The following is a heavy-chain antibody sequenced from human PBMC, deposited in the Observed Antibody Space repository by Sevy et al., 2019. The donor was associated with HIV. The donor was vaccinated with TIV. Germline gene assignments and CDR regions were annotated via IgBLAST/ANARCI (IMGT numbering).Heavy chain of an antibody. D-gene: IGHD6-13*01. CDR3: ARDVEQQLADY. V-gene: IGHV3-21*01. CDR1: GFTFSNYS. Sequence: GGSLRLSCAASGFTFSNYSMNWVRQAPGKGPEWVSSISTSSTYIYHADSAKGRFTTSRDDAKNSLYLKRNSLRAEDTAIYYCARDVEQQLADYWGQGTLVTVSS. CDR2: ISTSSTYI. J-gene: IGHJ4*02.